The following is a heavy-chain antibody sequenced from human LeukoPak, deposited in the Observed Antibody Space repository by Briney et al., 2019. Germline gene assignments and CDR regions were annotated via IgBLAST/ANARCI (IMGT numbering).Heavy chain of an antibody. V-gene: IGHV3-48*02. J-gene: IGHJ4*02. D-gene: IGHD3-9*01. CDR1: GFTFSSYS. Sequence: GGSLRLSCAASGFTFSSYSMNWVRQAPGKGLEWVSYTSSSSSTIYYADSVKGRFTISRDNAKNSLYLQMNSLRDEDTAVYYCARGVGVILTGYYYFDYWGQGTLVTVSS. CDR3: ARGVGVILTGYYYFDY. CDR2: TSSSSSTI.